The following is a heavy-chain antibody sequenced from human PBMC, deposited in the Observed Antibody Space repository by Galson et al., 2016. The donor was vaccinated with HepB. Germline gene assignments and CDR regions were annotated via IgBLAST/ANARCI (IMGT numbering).Heavy chain of an antibody. V-gene: IGHV4-31*11. CDR2: IYYSRTT. D-gene: IGHD1-1*01. J-gene: IGHJ3*01. CDR3: ARLTSTGTFDAFDV. CDR1: GGSISSGGYY. Sequence: TLSLTCDVSGGSISSGGYYWSWIRQLPGNGLEWIGYIYYSRTTYYNPSLRSRLSISADTSKNQFSLELSTVTAADTAVYFCARLTSTGTFDAFDVLGQGTMVTVSS.